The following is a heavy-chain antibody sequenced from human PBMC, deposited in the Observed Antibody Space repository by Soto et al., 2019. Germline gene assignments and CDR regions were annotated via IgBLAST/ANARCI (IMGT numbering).Heavy chain of an antibody. CDR1: GGSISSYY. V-gene: IGHV4-59*01. Sequence: SETLSLTCTVSGGSISSYYWSWIRQPPGKGLEWIGYIYYSGSTNYNPSLKSRVTISVDTSKNQFSLKLSSVTAADTAVYYCARVPYYYDSSGYYSYYFDYWGQGTLVTVSS. D-gene: IGHD3-22*01. J-gene: IGHJ4*02. CDR3: ARVPYYYDSSGYYSYYFDY. CDR2: IYYSGST.